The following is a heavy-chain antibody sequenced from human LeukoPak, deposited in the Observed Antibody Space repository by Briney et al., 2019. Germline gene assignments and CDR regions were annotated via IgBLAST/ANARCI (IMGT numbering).Heavy chain of an antibody. CDR2: IHYSGST. D-gene: IGHD1-1*01. CDR1: GGSISNSGYY. J-gene: IGHJ3*02. Sequence: SETLSLTCTVSGGSISNSGYYWGWIRQPPGKGLEWIGSIHYSGSTYYNPSLKSRVTVSVDMSKNQFSLKMTSMTAADTAAYYCARPNWHDARLGAFNIWGQGTQVTVSS. V-gene: IGHV4-39*07. CDR3: ARPNWHDARLGAFNI.